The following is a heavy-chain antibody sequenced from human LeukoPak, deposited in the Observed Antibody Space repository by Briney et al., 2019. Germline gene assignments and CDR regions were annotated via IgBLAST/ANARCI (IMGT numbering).Heavy chain of an antibody. CDR1: GFTFSSYW. CDR3: AGGLCSPHCYGMGD. V-gene: IGHV3-7*03. J-gene: IGHJ6*04. CDR2: IQKDGSEK. D-gene: IGHD2-21*01. Sequence: GGSLRLSCTASGFTFSSYWMTWVRQAPGKGLEWVANIQKDGSEKYYVDSVRGRFTISRDNAENSLYLQMDSLRAEDTAGYFRAGGLCSPHCYGMGDWGKGTTVTVSS.